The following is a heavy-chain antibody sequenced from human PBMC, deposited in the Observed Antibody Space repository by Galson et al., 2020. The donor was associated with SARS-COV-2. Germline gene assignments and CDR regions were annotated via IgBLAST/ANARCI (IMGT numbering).Heavy chain of an antibody. Sequence: GGSLRLSCAASGFTFDDYAMHWVRQAPGKGLEWVSGISWNSGSIGYADSVKGRFTISRDNAKNSLYLQMNSLRAEDTALYYCAKLAAAGVHDYWGQGTLVTVSS. CDR2: ISWNSGSI. J-gene: IGHJ4*02. CDR3: AKLAAAGVHDY. D-gene: IGHD6-13*01. V-gene: IGHV3-9*01. CDR1: GFTFDDYA.